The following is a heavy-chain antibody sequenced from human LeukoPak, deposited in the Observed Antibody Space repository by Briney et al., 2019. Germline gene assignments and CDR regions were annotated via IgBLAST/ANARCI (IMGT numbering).Heavy chain of an antibody. D-gene: IGHD2-2*01. CDR1: GGAISRGDYF. CDR3: ARLVCTSANCYAPSHLDY. J-gene: IGHJ4*02. V-gene: IGHV4-30-4*01. Sequence: ASENLSPTRTVSGGAISRGDYFWSWIPQPPRKAPEWISYTHHRGSPFYKSSLKSRVTTSVDTSKNQFSLKLSSMTAADTAMYYCARLVCTSANCYAPSHLDYWGQGILVTVSS. CDR2: THHRGSP.